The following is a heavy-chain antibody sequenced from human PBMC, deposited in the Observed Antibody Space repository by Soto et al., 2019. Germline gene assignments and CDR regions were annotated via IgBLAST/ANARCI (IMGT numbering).Heavy chain of an antibody. Sequence: GGSLRLSCAAPGFTFSSYAMHWVRQAPGKGLEWVAVISYDGSNKYYADSVKGRFTISRDNSKNTLYLQMNSLRAEDTAVYYCARAVLQYSWYPHYWGQGTLVTVSS. D-gene: IGHD6-13*01. CDR3: ARAVLQYSWYPHY. CDR1: GFTFSSYA. V-gene: IGHV3-30-3*01. J-gene: IGHJ4*02. CDR2: ISYDGSNK.